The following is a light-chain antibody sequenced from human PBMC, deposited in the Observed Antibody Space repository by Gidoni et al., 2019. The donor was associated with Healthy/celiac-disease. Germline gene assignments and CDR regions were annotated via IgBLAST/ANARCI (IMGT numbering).Light chain of an antibody. CDR3: QQYYSYPS. CDR1: QGISSY. Sequence: AIRMTPSPSSFSASTGDRVTITCRASQGISSYLAWYQQKPGNAPKLLIYAASTLQSGVPSRFSGSGSGTDFTLTISCLQSEDFATYYCQQYYSYPSFGGGTKVEIK. V-gene: IGKV1-8*01. CDR2: AAS. J-gene: IGKJ4*01.